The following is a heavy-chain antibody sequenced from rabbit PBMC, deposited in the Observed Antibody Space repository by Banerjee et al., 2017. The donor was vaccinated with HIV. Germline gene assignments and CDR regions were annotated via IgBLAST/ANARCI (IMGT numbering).Heavy chain of an antibody. Sequence: QEQLEESGGGLVKPEGSLTLTCTASGFSFSSSYYMCWVRQAPGKGLEWIACIYTDSDGTWYASWVNGRFTITRSTSLNTVTLQMTSLTAADTATYFCARANTYGYAGYAGGYYYGMDLWGQGTLVTVS. J-gene: IGHJ6*01. CDR3: ARANTYGYAGYAGGYYYGMDL. V-gene: IGHV1S43*01. CDR2: IYTDSDGT. CDR1: GFSFSSSYY. D-gene: IGHD6-1*01.